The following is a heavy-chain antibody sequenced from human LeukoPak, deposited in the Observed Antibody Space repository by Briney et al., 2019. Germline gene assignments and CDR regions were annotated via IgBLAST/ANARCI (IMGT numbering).Heavy chain of an antibody. J-gene: IGHJ6*03. CDR1: GYTFTGYY. CDR3: ARSIAVAGTDYYYYMDV. V-gene: IGHV1-2*06. CDR2: INPNSGGT. D-gene: IGHD6-19*01. Sequence: ASMKVSCKASGYTFTGYYMHWVRQAPGQGLEWMGRINPNSGGTNYAQKFQGRVTMTRDTSISTAYMELSSLRSEDTAVYYCARSIAVAGTDYYYYMDVWGKGTTVTVSS.